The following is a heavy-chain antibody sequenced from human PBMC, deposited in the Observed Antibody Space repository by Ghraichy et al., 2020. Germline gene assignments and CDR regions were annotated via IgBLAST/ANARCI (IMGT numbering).Heavy chain of an antibody. J-gene: IGHJ5*02. Sequence: LSLTCVASGLTFSDYYMSWIRQAPGKGLEWISYISPGGSLKNYADSVRGRFIISRDNAQKSLSLEMNSLRAEDTGVYYCARAFYDSSGHHWFGPWGQGIQVTVYS. CDR2: ISPGGSLK. V-gene: IGHV3-11*06. D-gene: IGHD3-22*01. CDR3: ARAFYDSSGHHWFGP. CDR1: GLTFSDYY.